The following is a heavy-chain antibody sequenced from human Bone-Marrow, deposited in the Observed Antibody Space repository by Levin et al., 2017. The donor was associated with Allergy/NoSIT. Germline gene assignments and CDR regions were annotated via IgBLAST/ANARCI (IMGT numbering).Heavy chain of an antibody. D-gene: IGHD1-14*01. CDR3: ANGNPEGWYYYYYMDV. CDR2: ISGSGGST. Sequence: SCAASGFTFSSYAMSWVRQAPGKGLEWVSAISGSGGSTYYADSVKGRFTISRDNSKNTLYLQMNSLRAEDTAVYYCANGNPEGWYYYYYMDVWGKGTTVTVSS. V-gene: IGHV3-23*01. CDR1: GFTFSSYA. J-gene: IGHJ6*03.